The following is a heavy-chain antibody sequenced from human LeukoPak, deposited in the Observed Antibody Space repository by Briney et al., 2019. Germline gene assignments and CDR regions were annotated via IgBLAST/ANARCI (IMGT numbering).Heavy chain of an antibody. D-gene: IGHD3-10*01. V-gene: IGHV4-34*01. CDR1: GGSFSGYY. CDR2: INHSGST. J-gene: IGHJ4*02. CDR3: ARRSSYYSDY. Sequence: SETLSLTCAVYGGSFSGYYWSWIRQPPGKGLEWIGEINHSGSTNYNPSLKSRVTISVDTSKNQFSLKLSSVTAADTAVYYCARRSSYYSDYWGQGTLVTVSS.